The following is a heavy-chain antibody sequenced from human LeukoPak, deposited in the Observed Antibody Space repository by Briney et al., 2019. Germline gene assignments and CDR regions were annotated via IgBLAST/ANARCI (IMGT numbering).Heavy chain of an antibody. CDR2: IYYSGST. Sequence: SETLSFTCTVSGGSISSYYWSWIRQPPGKGLEWFGNIYYSGSTNYNPSLKSRVTMSVDTSKIQFSLKRSSVTAADTAVNYCARGIAARHDYWGQGTLVTVAS. J-gene: IGHJ4*02. CDR3: ARGIAARHDY. V-gene: IGHV4-59*01. CDR1: GGSISSYY. D-gene: IGHD6-6*01.